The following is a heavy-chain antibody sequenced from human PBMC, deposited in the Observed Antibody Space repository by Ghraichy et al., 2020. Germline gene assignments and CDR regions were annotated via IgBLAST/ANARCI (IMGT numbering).Heavy chain of an antibody. J-gene: IGHJ4*02. CDR3: ARGSHPRSAGYSFFDY. CDR2: IYYSGST. Sequence: SETLSLTCTVSGGSISSYYWSWIRQPPGKGLEWIGYIYYSGSTNYNPSLKSRVTISVDTSKNQFSLKLSSVTAADTAVYYCARGSHPRSAGYSFFDYWGQGTLVTVSS. CDR1: GGSISSYY. V-gene: IGHV4-59*01. D-gene: IGHD3-9*01.